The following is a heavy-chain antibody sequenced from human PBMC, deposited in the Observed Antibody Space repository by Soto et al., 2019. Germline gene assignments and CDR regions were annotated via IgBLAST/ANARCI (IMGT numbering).Heavy chain of an antibody. CDR3: ARGGIQTYYDFWSGYSQFDY. CDR2: IKQDGSEK. CDR1: GFSLSSYW. D-gene: IGHD3-3*01. Sequence: PGGSLRLSCAASGFSLSSYWMTWVRQAPGKGLEWVATIKQDGSEKHYVDSVKGRFTISRDNAKNSLYLQMNSLRAEDTAVYYCARGGIQTYYDFWSGYSQFDYWGQGTLVTVSS. V-gene: IGHV3-7*01. J-gene: IGHJ4*02.